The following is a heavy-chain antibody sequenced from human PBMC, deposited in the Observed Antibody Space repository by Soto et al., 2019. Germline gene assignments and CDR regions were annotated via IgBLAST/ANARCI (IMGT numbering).Heavy chain of an antibody. CDR1: GYTFITYD. Sequence: QVQLVQSGAEVKKPGASVKVSCKASGYTFITYDINWVRQATGQGLEWVGWVNPDSGKTDYARKFQGRVTVTRNPSISTVYMELSVLRSEDTAVYYCARGNWFDPWGQGTLVTVSS. CDR2: VNPDSGKT. CDR3: ARGNWFDP. J-gene: IGHJ5*02. V-gene: IGHV1-8*01.